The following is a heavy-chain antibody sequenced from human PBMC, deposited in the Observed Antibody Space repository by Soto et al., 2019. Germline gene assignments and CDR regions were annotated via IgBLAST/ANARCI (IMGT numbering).Heavy chain of an antibody. CDR2: ISWNSGSI. J-gene: IGHJ6*02. CDR3: AKDRRSGYGLGYGYYYYGMDV. V-gene: IGHV3-9*01. D-gene: IGHD5-12*01. Sequence: SLRLSCAASGFTFDDYAMHWVRQAPGKGLEWVSGISWNSGSIGYADSVKGRFTISRDNAKNSLYLQMNSLRAEDTALYYCAKDRRSGYGLGYGYYYYGMDVWGQGTTVTVSS. CDR1: GFTFDDYA.